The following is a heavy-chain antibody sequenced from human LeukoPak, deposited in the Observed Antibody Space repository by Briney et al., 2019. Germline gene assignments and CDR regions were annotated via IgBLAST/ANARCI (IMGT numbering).Heavy chain of an antibody. CDR1: GFTFSNTW. CDR2: IHSDGISK. CDR3: AELGITMIGGV. D-gene: IGHD3-10*02. Sequence: PGGSLRLSCAASGFTFSNTWMHWVRQAPGKGLVWVSRIHSDGISKTYADSVKGRFTISRDNAKNSLYLQMNSLRAEDTAVYYCAELGITMIGGVWGKGTTVTISS. J-gene: IGHJ6*04. V-gene: IGHV3-74*03.